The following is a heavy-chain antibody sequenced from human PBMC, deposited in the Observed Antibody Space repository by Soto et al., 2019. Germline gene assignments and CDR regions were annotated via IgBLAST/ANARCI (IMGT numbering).Heavy chain of an antibody. Sequence: SETLSLTCAVYGGSFSGYYWSWIRQSSGKGLEWIGEINHSGSTNYNPSLKSQITITVDTSKNQFSLKLSSVTAADTAVYYCARGKEARRMGLATGTYYYYAMDVWGQGTTVTVSS. CDR3: ARGKEARRMGLATGTYYYYAMDV. D-gene: IGHD6-6*01. CDR2: INHSGST. CDR1: GGSFSGYY. J-gene: IGHJ6*02. V-gene: IGHV4-34*01.